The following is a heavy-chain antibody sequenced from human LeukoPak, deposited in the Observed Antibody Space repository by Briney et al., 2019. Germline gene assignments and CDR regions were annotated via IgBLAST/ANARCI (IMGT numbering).Heavy chain of an antibody. J-gene: IGHJ4*02. CDR3: ARDESSGWYFDY. CDR1: GYSISSGYY. D-gene: IGHD6-19*01. Sequence: SETLSLTCAVSGYSISSGYYWGWFRQPPGKGLEWIGSIYHSGSTYYNPSLKSRVTISVDTSKNQFSLKLSSVTAADTAVYYCARDESSGWYFDYWGQGTLVTVSS. V-gene: IGHV4-38-2*02. CDR2: IYHSGST.